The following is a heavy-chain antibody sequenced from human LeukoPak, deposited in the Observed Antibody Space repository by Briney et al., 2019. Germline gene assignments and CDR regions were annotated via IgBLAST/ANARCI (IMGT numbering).Heavy chain of an antibody. CDR3: AKTYYGSGSYPIDY. D-gene: IGHD3-10*01. CDR1: GFTFSSYG. J-gene: IGHJ4*02. CDR2: IRYDGSNK. Sequence: GGSLRLSCAASGFTFSSYGMRWVRQAPGKGLEWVAFIRYDGSNKYYADSVKGRFTISRDNSKNTLYLQMNSLRAEDTAVYYCAKTYYGSGSYPIDYWGQGTLVTVSS. V-gene: IGHV3-30*02.